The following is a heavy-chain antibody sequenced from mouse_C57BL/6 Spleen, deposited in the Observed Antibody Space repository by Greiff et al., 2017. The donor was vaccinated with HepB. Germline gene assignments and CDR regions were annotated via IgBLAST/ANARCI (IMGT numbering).Heavy chain of an antibody. CDR1: GYTFTSYW. CDR3: AATVVESLFAY. J-gene: IGHJ3*01. Sequence: QVQLKQPGAELVMPGASVKLSCKASGYTFTSYWMHWVKQRPGQGLEWIGEIDPSDSYTNYNQKFKGKSTLTVDKSSSTAYMQLSSLTSEDSAVYYCAATVVESLFAYWGQGTLVTVSA. V-gene: IGHV1-69*01. CDR2: IDPSDSYT. D-gene: IGHD1-1*01.